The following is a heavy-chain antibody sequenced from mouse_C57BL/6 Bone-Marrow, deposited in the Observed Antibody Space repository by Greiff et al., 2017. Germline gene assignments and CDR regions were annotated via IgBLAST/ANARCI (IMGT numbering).Heavy chain of an antibody. Sequence: EVKLMESGGGLVQPGGSLKLSCAASGFTFSDYGMAWVRQAPRKGPEWVAFISNLAYSIYYADNVTGRYTISRGNAKNTLYLEMSSLRSEDTAMYYCARLGYYDYARDCWGKGTSVTVSS. J-gene: IGHJ4*01. CDR3: ARLGYYDYARDC. CDR1: GFTFSDYG. V-gene: IGHV5-15*01. CDR2: ISNLAYSI. D-gene: IGHD2-3*01.